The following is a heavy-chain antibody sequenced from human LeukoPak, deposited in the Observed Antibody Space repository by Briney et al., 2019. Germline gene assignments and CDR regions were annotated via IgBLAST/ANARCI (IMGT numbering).Heavy chain of an antibody. D-gene: IGHD3-3*01. CDR1: GFPFSSYT. CDR2: ITGSSNYI. V-gene: IGHV3-21*01. Sequence: GGSLRLSCAASGFPFSSYTMNWVRQAPGNGLEWVSSITGSSNYIYYRDSVKGRFTISRDNAKNSLNLQLNSLRAEDTAVYYCARDTWSGGAFDIWGQGTMVTVSS. J-gene: IGHJ3*02. CDR3: ARDTWSGGAFDI.